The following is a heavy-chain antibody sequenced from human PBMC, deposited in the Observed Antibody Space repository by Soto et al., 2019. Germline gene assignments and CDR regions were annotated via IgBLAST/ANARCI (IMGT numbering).Heavy chain of an antibody. CDR2: ISGSGGST. V-gene: IGHV3-23*01. D-gene: IGHD3-16*02. Sequence: EVQLLESGGGLVQPGGSLRLSCAASGFTFSSYAMSWVRQAPGKGLEWVSAISGSGGSTYYADSVKGRFTISRDNSKNTLYLQMNSLRAEDTAVYYCAKDLDVWGSYRGGYAFDIWGQGTMVTVSS. CDR3: AKDLDVWGSYRGGYAFDI. CDR1: GFTFSSYA. J-gene: IGHJ3*02.